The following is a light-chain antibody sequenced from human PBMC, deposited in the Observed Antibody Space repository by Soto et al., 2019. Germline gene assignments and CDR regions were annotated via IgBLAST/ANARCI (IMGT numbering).Light chain of an antibody. V-gene: IGLV2-14*03. CDR3: SSYRTSSQLV. Sequence: QSGLTQPASVSASPGQSITISCTGTSSDVGGYNIVSWYQHTPGKAPKLMIYNITNRPYSVSDRFSGSKHGNTASLTIINLQAEDRGDYYCSSYRTSSQLVFGGGTTVTDL. CDR1: SSDVGGYNI. CDR2: NIT. J-gene: IGLJ2*01.